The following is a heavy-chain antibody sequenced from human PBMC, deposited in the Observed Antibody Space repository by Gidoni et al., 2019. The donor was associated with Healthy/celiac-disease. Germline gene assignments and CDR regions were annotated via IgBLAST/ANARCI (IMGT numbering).Heavy chain of an antibody. V-gene: IGHV2-70*04. D-gene: IGHD6-13*01. Sequence: QVTLKESGPALVKPTQTLTLTCTFSGFSLSTSGMRVSWIRQPPGKALEWLARIDWDDDTFCSTSLKTRLTISKDTSKNQVVLTMTNMDPVDTATYYCARIWGSSWYHYAFDIWGQGTMVTVSS. CDR2: IDWDDDT. CDR1: GFSLSTSGMR. J-gene: IGHJ3*02. CDR3: ARIWGSSWYHYAFDI.